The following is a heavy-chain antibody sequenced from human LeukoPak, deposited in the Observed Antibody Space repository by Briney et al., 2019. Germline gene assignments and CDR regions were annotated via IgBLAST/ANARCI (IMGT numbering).Heavy chain of an antibody. CDR1: GFTFSSYW. J-gene: IGHJ3*02. CDR3: ARDRMVRGVIGCFDI. V-gene: IGHV3-7*01. CDR2: IKQDGSEK. D-gene: IGHD3-10*01. Sequence: GGSLRLSCAASGFTFSSYWMSWVRQAPGKGLEWVANIKQDGSEKYYVDSVKGRFTISRDNAKNSLYLQMNSLRAEDTAVYYCARDRMVRGVIGCFDIWGQGTMVTVSS.